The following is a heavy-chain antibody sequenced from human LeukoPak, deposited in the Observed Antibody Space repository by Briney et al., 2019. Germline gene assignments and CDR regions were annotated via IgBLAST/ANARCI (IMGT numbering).Heavy chain of an antibody. CDR1: GFTFSNAW. CDR2: IKSKTDGGTT. CDR3: STDVIVGGNNWFDP. D-gene: IGHD1-26*01. Sequence: GGSLRLSCAASGFTFSNAWMSWVRQAPGKGLEWVGSIKSKTDGGTTDYAAPVKGRFTISRDDYKNTLYLHMNSLKTEDTAVYYWSTDVIVGGNNWFDPWGQGTLVTVYS. V-gene: IGHV3-15*01. J-gene: IGHJ5*02.